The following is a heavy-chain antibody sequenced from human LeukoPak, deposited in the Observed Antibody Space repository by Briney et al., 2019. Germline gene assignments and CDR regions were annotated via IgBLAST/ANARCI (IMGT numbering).Heavy chain of an antibody. J-gene: IGHJ5*02. Sequence: PSETLSLTCAVYGGSFSGYYWSWIRQPPGKGLEWIGEINHSGSTNYNPSLKSRVTISVDTSKNQFSLKLSSVTAADTAVYYCAREIFTYSSGWYWFDPWGQGTLVTVSS. V-gene: IGHV4-34*01. D-gene: IGHD6-19*01. CDR2: INHSGST. CDR3: AREIFTYSSGWYWFDP. CDR1: GGSFSGYY.